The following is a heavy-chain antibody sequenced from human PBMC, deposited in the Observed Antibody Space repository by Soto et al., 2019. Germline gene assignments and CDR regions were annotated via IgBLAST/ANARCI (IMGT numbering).Heavy chain of an antibody. CDR1: GGSISSAGYY. CDR2: IYYSGST. Sequence: PSETLSLTCTVSGGSISSAGYYWSWIRQHPGKGLEWIGDIYYSGSTNYDPSLKSRVTISVDTSKNQFSLKLSSVTAADTAVYYCARFGYDRNWFAPRGQGTLVTVSS. J-gene: IGHJ5*02. D-gene: IGHD5-12*01. CDR3: ARFGYDRNWFAP. V-gene: IGHV4-31*03.